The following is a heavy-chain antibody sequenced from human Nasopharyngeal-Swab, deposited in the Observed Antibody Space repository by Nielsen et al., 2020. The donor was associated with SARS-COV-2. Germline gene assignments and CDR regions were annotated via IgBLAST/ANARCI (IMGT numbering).Heavy chain of an antibody. CDR2: IIPILGIA. CDR1: GGTFSSYA. J-gene: IGHJ6*02. CDR3: AREYCSGGSCYGNYGMDV. V-gene: IGHV1-69*04. Sequence: LVKVSCKASGGTFSSYAISWVRQAPVQGLEWMGRIIPILGIANYAQKFQGRVTITADKSTSTAYMELSSLRSEDTAVYYCAREYCSGGSCYGNYGMDVWGQGTTVTVSS. D-gene: IGHD2-15*01.